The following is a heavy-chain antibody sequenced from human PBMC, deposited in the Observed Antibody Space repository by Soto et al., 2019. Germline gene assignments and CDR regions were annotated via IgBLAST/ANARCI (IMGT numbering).Heavy chain of an antibody. V-gene: IGHV4-39*01. CDR1: GVSITTTSYY. Sequence: SETLSLTCTVSGVSITTTSYYWGWIRQPPGKGLEWIGSVYFSGTTYYNPSLKSRVTISVDTSKNHFSLRLSSVTAADTAIYYCARHGSYWGQGTLVTVPQ. CDR2: VYFSGTT. J-gene: IGHJ4*02. CDR3: ARHGSY.